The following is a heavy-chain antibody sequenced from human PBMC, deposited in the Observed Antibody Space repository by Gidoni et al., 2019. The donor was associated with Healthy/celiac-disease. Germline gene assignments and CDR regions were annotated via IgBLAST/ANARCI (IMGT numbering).Heavy chain of an antibody. Sequence: QVQLVESGGGVVLPGRSLRLSCAASRFPFSSYAMHWVRQAPGKGLEWVAGISYDGSNKYYADSVKGRFTISRDNSKNTLDLKMNSLRAEDTAVYYCARVLSYAGYFDYWGQGTLVTVSS. CDR2: ISYDGSNK. CDR1: RFPFSSYA. J-gene: IGHJ4*02. CDR3: ARVLSYAGYFDY. D-gene: IGHD3-16*01. V-gene: IGHV3-30-3*01.